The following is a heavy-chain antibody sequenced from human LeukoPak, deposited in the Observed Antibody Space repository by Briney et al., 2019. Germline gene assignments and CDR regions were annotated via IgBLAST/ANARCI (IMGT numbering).Heavy chain of an antibody. V-gene: IGHV3-23*01. CDR2: ISGSGDST. D-gene: IGHD6-19*01. J-gene: IGHJ4*02. Sequence: GGSLRLSCAASGFTFSNYAMSWVRQAPGKGLEWVSAISGSGDSTYYADSVKGRLTISRDNSKNTLYLQMNSLRAEDTAVYYCARSRGVAGFDYWGQGTLVTVSS. CDR1: GFTFSNYA. CDR3: ARSRGVAGFDY.